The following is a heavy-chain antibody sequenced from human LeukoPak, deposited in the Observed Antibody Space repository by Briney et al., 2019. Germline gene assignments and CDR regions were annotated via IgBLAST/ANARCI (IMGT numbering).Heavy chain of an antibody. CDR3: ARVVGAAPFDY. D-gene: IGHD2-2*01. J-gene: IGHJ4*02. V-gene: IGHV5-51*01. CDR1: GYSFSSYW. Sequence: GEPLKISCQGSGYSFSSYWIAWVRQMPGKGLEWMGVIYPSDSHTTYSPSFQGQVTISADKSINTAYLQWNSLQASDTAIYYCARVVGAAPFDYWGQGTLVTVSS. CDR2: IYPSDSHT.